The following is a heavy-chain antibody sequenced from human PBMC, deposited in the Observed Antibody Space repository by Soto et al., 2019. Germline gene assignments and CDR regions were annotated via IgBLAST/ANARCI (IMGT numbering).Heavy chain of an antibody. CDR1: GGSFSGYY. J-gene: IGHJ5*02. D-gene: IGHD3-16*02. V-gene: IGHV4-34*01. Sequence: PLETLSLTCAVYGGSFSGYYWSWIRQPPGKGLEWIGEINHSGSTNYNPSLKSRVTISVDTSKNQFSLKLSSVTAADTAVYYCARGRDYIWGSYRHQNWFDPWGQGTLVTVSS. CDR3: ARGRDYIWGSYRHQNWFDP. CDR2: INHSGST.